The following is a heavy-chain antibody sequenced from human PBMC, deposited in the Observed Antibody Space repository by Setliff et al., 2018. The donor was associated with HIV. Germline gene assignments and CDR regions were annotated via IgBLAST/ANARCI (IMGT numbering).Heavy chain of an antibody. J-gene: IGHJ5*02. CDR2: IYTTGST. CDR3: ARDRHYSGLGSYGP. D-gene: IGHD3-10*01. Sequence: PSETLSLTCTVSGGSISSYYWSWIRQPPGKGLEWIGYIYTTGSTNYNPSLKSRVTMSVDTSKNQFSLRLTSVTAADTAVYFCARDRHYSGLGSYGPWGPGTLVTVSS. V-gene: IGHV4-4*09. CDR1: GGSISSYY.